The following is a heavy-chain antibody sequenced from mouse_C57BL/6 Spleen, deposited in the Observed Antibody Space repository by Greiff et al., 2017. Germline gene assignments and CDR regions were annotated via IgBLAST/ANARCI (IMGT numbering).Heavy chain of an antibody. CDR3: ARIITTVVVDY. J-gene: IGHJ2*01. V-gene: IGHV1-64*01. D-gene: IGHD1-1*01. CDR1: GYTFTSYW. Sequence: QVQLQQSGAELVKPGASVKLSCKASGYTFTSYWMHWVKQWPGQGLEWIGMIHPNSGSTNYNEKFKSKATLTVDKSSSTAYMQLSSLTSEDSAVYYCARIITTVVVDYWGQGTTLTVSS. CDR2: IHPNSGST.